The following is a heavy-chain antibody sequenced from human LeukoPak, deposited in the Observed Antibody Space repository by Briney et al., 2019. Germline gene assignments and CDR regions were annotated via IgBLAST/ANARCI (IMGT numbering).Heavy chain of an antibody. CDR1: GGSISSYY. J-gene: IGHJ5*02. V-gene: IGHV4-59*08. D-gene: IGHD3-10*01. CDR2: IYYSGST. CDR3: ASERGSNWFDP. Sequence: PSETLSLTCTVSGGSISSYYWSWIRQPPGKGLEWIGYIYYSGSTYYNPSLKSRVTISVDTSKNQFSLKLSSVTAADTAVYYCASERGSNWFDPWGQGTLVTVSS.